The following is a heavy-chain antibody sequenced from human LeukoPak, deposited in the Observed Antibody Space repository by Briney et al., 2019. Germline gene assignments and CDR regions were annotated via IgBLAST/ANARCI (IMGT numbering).Heavy chain of an antibody. D-gene: IGHD4-17*01. CDR2: INPSGST. CDR3: ARRVRSGDYRLDH. V-gene: IGHV4-34*01. J-gene: IGHJ4*02. CDR1: GGSFSIYS. Sequence: SETLSLTCAVYGGSFSIYSWSWIRQSPGKGLEWIGEINPSGSTAYNPSLKSRVTISLDTSKNQFSLNLSSVTAADTAVYYCARRVRSGDYRLDHWGQGTLVTVSS.